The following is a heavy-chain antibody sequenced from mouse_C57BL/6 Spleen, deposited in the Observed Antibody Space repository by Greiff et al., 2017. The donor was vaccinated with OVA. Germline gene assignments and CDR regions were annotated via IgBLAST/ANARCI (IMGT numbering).Heavy chain of an antibody. Sequence: VQLQQPGAELVKPGASVKVSCKASGYTFTSYWMHWVKQRPGQGLEWIGRIHPSDSDPNYNQKFKGKATLTVDKSSSTAYLQLSSLTSEDSAVYYCAISPQTASFAYWGQGTLVTVSA. CDR3: AISPQTASFAY. CDR1: GYTFTSYW. J-gene: IGHJ3*01. V-gene: IGHV1-74*01. CDR2: IHPSDSDP. D-gene: IGHD3-2*01.